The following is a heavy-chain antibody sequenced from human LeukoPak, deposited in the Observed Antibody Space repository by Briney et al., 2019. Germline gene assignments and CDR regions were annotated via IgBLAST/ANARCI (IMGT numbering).Heavy chain of an antibody. D-gene: IGHD1-1*01. J-gene: IGHJ4*02. CDR3: TRGVALSDHGIIDS. V-gene: IGHV4-38-2*01. CDR1: GYSFSSGFF. CDR2: IYHNGIT. Sequence: SETLSLTCAVSGYSFSSGFFWGWIRQPPGKGLEWIATIYHNGITHYNPSLKSRVTISVDTSKNQYSLKMSSVTAADTAVYYCTRGVALSDHGIIDSWGQGTLATVSS.